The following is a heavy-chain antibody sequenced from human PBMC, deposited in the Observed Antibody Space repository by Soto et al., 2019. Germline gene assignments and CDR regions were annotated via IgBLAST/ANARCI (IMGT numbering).Heavy chain of an antibody. CDR1: GYTFSNYG. CDR2: ISLYSDDT. D-gene: IGHD2-2*01. V-gene: IGHV1-18*01. CDR3: ARVVPGAEAWFGP. Sequence: ASVKVSCKTSGYTFSNYGITWVRQAPGQPLEWLGWISLYSDDTNYAQKFQGRVSMTTDTSTTTAYMELRSLRSDDTAVYYCARVVPGAEAWFGPWGQGTLVTVSS. J-gene: IGHJ5*02.